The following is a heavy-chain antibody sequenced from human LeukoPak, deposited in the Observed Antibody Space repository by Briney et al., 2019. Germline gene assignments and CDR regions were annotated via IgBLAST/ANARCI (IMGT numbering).Heavy chain of an antibody. CDR2: ISAYNGNT. V-gene: IGHV1-18*01. CDR1: GYTFTSYG. J-gene: IGHJ6*03. CDR3: ARDPDYYYMDV. Sequence: WASVKVSCKASGYTFTSYGISWVRQAPGQGLEGMGWISAYNGNTNYAQKLQGRVTMTTDTSTSTAYRELRSLRSDDTAVYYCARDPDYYYMDVWGKGTTVTVSS.